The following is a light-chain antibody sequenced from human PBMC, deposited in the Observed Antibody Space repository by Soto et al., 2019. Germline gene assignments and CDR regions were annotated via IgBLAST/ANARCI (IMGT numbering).Light chain of an antibody. CDR3: CTFACSYSYV. Sequence: QSALTHPRSVSASPGQSVTISCTGTSSDVGRYDYVSWYQQHPGKAPKLIVYDVTERPSGVPDRFSGSKSGTTASLTISGLQAEDEADYSCCTFACSYSYVFGTGTKVTV. V-gene: IGLV2-11*01. CDR2: DVT. J-gene: IGLJ1*01. CDR1: SSDVGRYDY.